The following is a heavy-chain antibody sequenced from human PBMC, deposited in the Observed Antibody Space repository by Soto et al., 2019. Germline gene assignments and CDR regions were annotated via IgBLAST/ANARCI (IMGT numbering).Heavy chain of an antibody. CDR2: IHSSGST. CDR1: GDSITNYY. D-gene: IGHD3-10*01. Sequence: SETLSLTCTVSGDSITNYYWSWIRQPPGKGLEWFGYIHSSGSTIYNPSLQGRVTISLDTSKSHFSLNLSSVTVADTAVYYCARDGDISSYYCSGSQYYYMDVWGKGTTVTVSS. V-gene: IGHV4-59*01. J-gene: IGHJ6*03. CDR3: ARDGDISSYYCSGSQYYYMDV.